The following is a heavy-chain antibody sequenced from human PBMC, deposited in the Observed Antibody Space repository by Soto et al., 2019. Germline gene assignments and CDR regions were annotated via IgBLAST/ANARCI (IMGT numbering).Heavy chain of an antibody. CDR3: ARQGMYYYGSGSPS. Sequence: PSETLSLTCAVYGGSFSGYYWSWIRQPPGKGLEWIGEINHSGSTNYNPSLKSRVTISVDTSKNQFSLKLSSVTAADTAVYYCARQGMYYYGSGSPSWGQGTLVTVSS. CDR2: INHSGST. D-gene: IGHD3-10*01. CDR1: GGSFSGYY. J-gene: IGHJ5*02. V-gene: IGHV4-34*01.